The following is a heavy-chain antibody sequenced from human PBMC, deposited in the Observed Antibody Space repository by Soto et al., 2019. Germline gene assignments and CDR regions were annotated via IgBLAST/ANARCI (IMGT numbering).Heavy chain of an antibody. V-gene: IGHV3-15*01. D-gene: IGHD3-9*01. CDR3: TTDGFGTGTQPGDY. J-gene: IGHJ4*02. Sequence: GGSLRLSCAASGFTFSNAWMSWVRPAPGKGLEWVGRIKSKTDGGTTDYAAPVKGRFTISRDDSKNTLYLQMNSLKTDDSAVYYCTTDGFGTGTQPGDYWGQGTLVTVSS. CDR1: GFTFSNAW. CDR2: IKSKTDGGTT.